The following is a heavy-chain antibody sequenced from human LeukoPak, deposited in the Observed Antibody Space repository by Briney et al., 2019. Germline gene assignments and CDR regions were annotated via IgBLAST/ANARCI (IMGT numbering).Heavy chain of an antibody. J-gene: IGHJ4*02. CDR3: ASELAYYFDS. V-gene: IGHV3-48*04. CDR1: GFTFSSYA. CDR2: ISTCSTTI. Sequence: GGSLRLSCAASGFTFSSYAMSWVRQAPGKGLEWVSYISTCSTTIYYADSVKGRFTISRDNAKNSLYLQMNSLRVEDTAVYYCASELAYYFDSWGQGTLVTVSS. D-gene: IGHD2-21*01.